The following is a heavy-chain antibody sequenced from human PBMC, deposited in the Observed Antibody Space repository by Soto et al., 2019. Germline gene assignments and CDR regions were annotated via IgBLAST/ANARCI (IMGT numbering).Heavy chain of an antibody. Sequence: PGGSLRLSCAASGFTFSSYSMNWVRQAPGKGLEWVSSISSSSSYIYYADSVKGRFTISRDNAKNSLYLQMNSLRAEDTAVYYCASNGYYYDSSGNNYGMDVWGQGTTVTVSS. V-gene: IGHV3-21*01. J-gene: IGHJ6*02. CDR2: ISSSSSYI. D-gene: IGHD3-22*01. CDR3: ASNGYYYDSSGNNYGMDV. CDR1: GFTFSSYS.